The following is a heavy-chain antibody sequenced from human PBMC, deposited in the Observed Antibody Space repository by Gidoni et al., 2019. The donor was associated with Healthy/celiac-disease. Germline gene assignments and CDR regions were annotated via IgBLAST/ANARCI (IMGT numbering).Heavy chain of an antibody. CDR2: INHSGST. CDR1: GGSFSGYY. Sequence: QVQLQQWGAGLLKPSETLSLPCAVYGGSFSGYYWSWIRQPPGKGLEWIGEINHSGSTNYNPSLKSRVTISVDTSKNQFSLKLSSVTAADTAVYYCARDGAYYGSGSYYWFDPWGQGTLVTVSS. J-gene: IGHJ5*02. CDR3: ARDGAYYGSGSYYWFDP. V-gene: IGHV4-34*01. D-gene: IGHD3-10*01.